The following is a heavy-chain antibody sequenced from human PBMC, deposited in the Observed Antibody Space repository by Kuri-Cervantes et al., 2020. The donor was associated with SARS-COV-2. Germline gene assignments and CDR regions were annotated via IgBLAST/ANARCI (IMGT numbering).Heavy chain of an antibody. CDR3: ARGEVTPPSENRDYYYGMDV. D-gene: IGHD2-21*02. V-gene: IGHV3-9*01. Sequence: LSLTCAASGFTFDDYAMHWVRQAPGKGLEWVSGISWNSGSIGYADSVKGRFTISRDNAKNSLYLQMNSLRAEDTAVYYCARGEVTPPSENRDYYYGMDVWGQGTTVTVSS. CDR1: GFTFDDYA. J-gene: IGHJ6*02. CDR2: ISWNSGSI.